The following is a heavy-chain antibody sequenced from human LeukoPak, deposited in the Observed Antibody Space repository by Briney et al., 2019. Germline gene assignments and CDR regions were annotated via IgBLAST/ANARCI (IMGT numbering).Heavy chain of an antibody. Sequence: SSETLSLTCTVSGGSIKGYHWSWIRQPPGKGLEWIGYIYYSGSTNYNPSLKSRVTISLDTSKNQFSLKLTSVTAADTAVYYCARPPLLDYWGQGTLVTVSS. V-gene: IGHV4-59*08. CDR2: IYYSGST. J-gene: IGHJ4*02. CDR1: GGSIKGYH. D-gene: IGHD2-21*01. CDR3: ARPPLLDY.